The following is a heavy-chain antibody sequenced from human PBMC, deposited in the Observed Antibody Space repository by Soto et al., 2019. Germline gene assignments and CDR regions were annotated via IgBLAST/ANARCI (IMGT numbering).Heavy chain of an antibody. CDR2: ISSSSSTI. J-gene: IGHJ5*02. V-gene: IGHV3-48*01. CDR3: ARDRRCSSTSCYGTNWCDP. D-gene: IGHD2-2*01. CDR1: GFTFSSYS. Sequence: EVQLVESGGGLVQPGGSLRLSCAASGFTFSSYSMNWVRQAPGKGLEWVSYISSSSSTIYYADSVKGRFTISRDNAKNSLYLQMTSLRAEDTAVYYCARDRRCSSTSCYGTNWCDPWGQGTLVTVSS.